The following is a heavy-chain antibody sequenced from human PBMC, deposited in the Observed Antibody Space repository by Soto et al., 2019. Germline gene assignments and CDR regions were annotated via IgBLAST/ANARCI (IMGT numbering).Heavy chain of an antibody. Sequence: EVQLLESGGGLVQPGGSLRLSCAASGFTFSSYAMRWVRQAPGKGLEWVSAISGSGGNTYYADSVKGRFTISRDDSKNTLYLQMNSLRAEDTAVYYCARRGSGSYYDYWGQGTLVIVSS. CDR1: GFTFSSYA. CDR2: ISGSGGNT. V-gene: IGHV3-23*01. CDR3: ARRGSGSYYDY. J-gene: IGHJ4*02. D-gene: IGHD1-26*01.